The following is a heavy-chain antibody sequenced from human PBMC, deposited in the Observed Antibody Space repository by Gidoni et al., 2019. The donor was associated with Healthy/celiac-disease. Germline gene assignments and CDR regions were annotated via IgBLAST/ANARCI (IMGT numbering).Heavy chain of an antibody. CDR1: GGSFSGYS. CDR3: ARGGITMVRGVIIPLYYYMDV. CDR2: INHSGSP. J-gene: IGHJ6*03. Sequence: QVQLQQWGAGLLKPSETLSLTCAVNGGSFSGYSWSWIRQPPGKGLEWIGEINHSGSPNYNPSLKSRVTISVDTSKNQFSLKLSSVTAADTAVYYCARGGITMVRGVIIPLYYYMDVWGKGTTVTVSS. D-gene: IGHD3-10*01. V-gene: IGHV4-34*01.